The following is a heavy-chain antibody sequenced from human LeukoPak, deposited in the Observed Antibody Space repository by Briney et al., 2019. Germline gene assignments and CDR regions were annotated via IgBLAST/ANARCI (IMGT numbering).Heavy chain of an antibody. CDR2: IYYSGYT. Sequence: SETLSLTCTVSGGSISNRSHFRGWIRQTPGKGLEWFGSIYYSGYTYYNPSLKSRVTISVDTSKNQFSLRLNSVTAADTAVYYCARDSAPNLLAYFDYWGQGILVTVSS. V-gene: IGHV4-39*07. CDR3: ARDSAPNLLAYFDY. J-gene: IGHJ4*02. D-gene: IGHD2/OR15-2a*01. CDR1: GGSISNRSHF.